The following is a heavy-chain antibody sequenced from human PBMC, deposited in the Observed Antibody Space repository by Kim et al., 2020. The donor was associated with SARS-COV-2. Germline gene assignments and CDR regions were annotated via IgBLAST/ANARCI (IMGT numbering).Heavy chain of an antibody. V-gene: IGHV3-23*01. D-gene: IGHD6-13*01. J-gene: IGHJ6*02. CDR1: GFTFSSYA. Sequence: GGSLRLSCAASGFTFSSYAMSWVRQAPGKGLEWVSAISGSGGSTYYADSVKGRFTISRDNSKNTLYLQMNSLRAEDTAVYYCAKDLRSIAAAGTGPRPRNRNYYYYGMDVWGQGTTVTVSS. CDR2: ISGSGGST. CDR3: AKDLRSIAAAGTGPRPRNRNYYYYGMDV.